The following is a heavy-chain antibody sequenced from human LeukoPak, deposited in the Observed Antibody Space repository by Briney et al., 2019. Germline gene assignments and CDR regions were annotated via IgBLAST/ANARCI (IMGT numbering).Heavy chain of an antibody. CDR3: AREPITMIVVVDDAFDI. Sequence: GGSLRLSCAASGFTFSSYAMHWVRQAPGKGLEWVAVISYDGSNKYYADSVKGRFTISRDNSKNTLYLQMNSLRAEDTAVYYCAREPITMIVVVDDAFDIWGQGTMVTVSS. CDR1: GFTFSSYA. V-gene: IGHV3-30-3*01. CDR2: ISYDGSNK. J-gene: IGHJ3*02. D-gene: IGHD3-22*01.